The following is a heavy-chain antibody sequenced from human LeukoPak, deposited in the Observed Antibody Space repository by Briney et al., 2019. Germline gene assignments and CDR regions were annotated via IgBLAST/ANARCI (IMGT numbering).Heavy chain of an antibody. CDR1: GYTFTGYY. Sequence: ASVKVSCKASGYTFTGYYMHWVRRAPGQGLEWMGRINPNSGGTNYAQKFQGRVTMTRDTSISTAYMELSRLRSDDTAVYYCARYYDSSGLDAFDIWGQGTMVTVSS. CDR2: INPNSGGT. D-gene: IGHD3-22*01. V-gene: IGHV1-2*06. J-gene: IGHJ3*02. CDR3: ARYYDSSGLDAFDI.